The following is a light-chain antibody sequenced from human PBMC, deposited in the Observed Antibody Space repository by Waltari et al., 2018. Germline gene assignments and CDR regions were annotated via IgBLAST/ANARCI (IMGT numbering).Light chain of an antibody. J-gene: IGLJ1*01. CDR2: EVS. Sequence: QSALSHPASVSGSPGQSITISCPRTSSDIGGYNYSSWHQQQQCKVPKLMTYEVSNRPSGGSNRFSGSKSGNTASLTISGLQAEDEADYYCSSYTSSSFYVFGTGTKVTVL. CDR1: SSDIGGYNY. V-gene: IGLV2-14*01. CDR3: SSYTSSSFYV.